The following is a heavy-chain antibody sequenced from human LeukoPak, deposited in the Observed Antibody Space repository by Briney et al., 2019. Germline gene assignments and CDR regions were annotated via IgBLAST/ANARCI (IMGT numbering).Heavy chain of an antibody. J-gene: IGHJ5*02. Sequence: GGSLRLSCAASGFTFSDYYMIWIRQAPGKGLEWVSYISSSSSYTNYADSVKGRFTISRENAKNSLYLQMNNLRAEDTAVYYCARGYSSGWYPWGQGTLVTVSS. D-gene: IGHD6-19*01. CDR2: ISSSSSYT. V-gene: IGHV3-11*05. CDR3: ARGYSSGWYP. CDR1: GFTFSDYY.